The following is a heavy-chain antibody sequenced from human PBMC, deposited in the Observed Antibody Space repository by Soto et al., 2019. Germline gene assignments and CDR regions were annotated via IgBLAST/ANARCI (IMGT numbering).Heavy chain of an antibody. CDR3: ARVRRGYCSGGSCYGYDY. CDR2: IYYSGST. Sequence: SETLSLTCTVSGGSISSYYWSWIRQPPGKGLEWIGYIYYSGSTNYNPSLKSRVTISVDTSKNQFSLKLSSVTAADTAVYYCARVRRGYCSGGSCYGYDYWGQGTLVTVSS. D-gene: IGHD2-15*01. J-gene: IGHJ4*02. V-gene: IGHV4-59*01. CDR1: GGSISSYY.